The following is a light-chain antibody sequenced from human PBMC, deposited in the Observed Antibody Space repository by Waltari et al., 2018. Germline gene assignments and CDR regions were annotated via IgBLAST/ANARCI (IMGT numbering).Light chain of an antibody. CDR1: SSDIGASKY. Sequence: QSALTQPPSASGSPGQTVIISCTGTSSDIGASKYVSWYQPIPGRAPALIIYEVDRRPPGVPDRFSGSKSGNTASLTVSGLQTEDEGDYYCSSYAGSNKLIFGGVTKLTVL. V-gene: IGLV2-8*01. CDR3: SSYAGSNKLI. J-gene: IGLJ2*01. CDR2: EVD.